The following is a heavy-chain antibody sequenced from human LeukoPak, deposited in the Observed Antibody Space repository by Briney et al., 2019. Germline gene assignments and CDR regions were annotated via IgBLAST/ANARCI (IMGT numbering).Heavy chain of an antibody. CDR1: GFTFTSSA. CDR3: ARGDYYGSGSNLGY. D-gene: IGHD3-10*01. V-gene: IGHV1-58*02. Sequence: SVKVSCKASGFTFTSSAMQWVRQARGQRLEWIGWIVVGSGNTNYAQRFQERVTITRDMSTSTAYMELSSLRSEDTAVYYCARGDYYGSGSNLGYWGQGTLVTVSS. J-gene: IGHJ4*02. CDR2: IVVGSGNT.